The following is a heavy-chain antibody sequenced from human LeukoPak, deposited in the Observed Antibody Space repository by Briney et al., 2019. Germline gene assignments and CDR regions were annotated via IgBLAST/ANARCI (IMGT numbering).Heavy chain of an antibody. D-gene: IGHD6-19*01. Sequence: GGSLRLSCAAPGFIFDNYAIHWVRQAPGKGLEWVSLISGDGGSTFYADSVRGRFTISRDNTRKSLSLQMSSLRSEDTALYYCARESETSGWYDYWGQGTLVTVCS. V-gene: IGHV3-43*02. CDR2: ISGDGGST. CDR3: ARESETSGWYDY. J-gene: IGHJ4*02. CDR1: GFIFDNYA.